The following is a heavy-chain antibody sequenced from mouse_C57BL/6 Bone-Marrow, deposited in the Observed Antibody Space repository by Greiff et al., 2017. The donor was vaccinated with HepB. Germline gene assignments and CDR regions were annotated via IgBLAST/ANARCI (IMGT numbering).Heavy chain of an antibody. V-gene: IGHV2-5*01. CDR1: GFSLTSYG. Sequence: QVQLQQSGPGLVQPSQRLSITCTVSGFSLTSYGVHWVRQSPGKGLEWLGVIWRGGSTDYNAAFMSRLSITKDNSKSQVFFKMNSLQADDTAIYYCAKGATTVVELGYFDYWGQGTTLTVSS. J-gene: IGHJ2*01. CDR2: IWRGGST. CDR3: AKGATTVVELGYFDY. D-gene: IGHD1-1*01.